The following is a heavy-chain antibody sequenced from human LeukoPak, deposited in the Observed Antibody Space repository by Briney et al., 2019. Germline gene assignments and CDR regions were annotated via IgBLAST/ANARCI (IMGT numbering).Heavy chain of an antibody. D-gene: IGHD1-26*01. CDR2: IRYDESNK. CDR3: AKDGSYSDFDY. Sequence: GGSLRLSCAASGFTFSGYGMHWVRQAPGKGLEWVAFIRYDESNKYYADSVKGRFTISRDISKNRLHLQMNSLRPEDTAVYYRAKDGSYSDFDYWGQGTLVTVSS. V-gene: IGHV3-30*02. CDR1: GFTFSGYG. J-gene: IGHJ4*02.